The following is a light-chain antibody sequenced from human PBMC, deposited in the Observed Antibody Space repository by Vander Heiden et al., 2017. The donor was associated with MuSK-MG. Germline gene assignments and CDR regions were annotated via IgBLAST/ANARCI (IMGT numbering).Light chain of an antibody. CDR1: QSVRSSS. CDR3: QQYGSSPIT. CDR2: AAS. J-gene: IGKJ5*01. V-gene: IGKV3-20*01. Sequence: EIVLTQSPGTLSLSPGERATLSCRASQSVRSSSLAWYQQKPGQAPRLLIYAASSRAADIPDAFSGSGSGTDFTLTISRLEPEDVAVYYCQQYGSSPITFGQETRLEIK.